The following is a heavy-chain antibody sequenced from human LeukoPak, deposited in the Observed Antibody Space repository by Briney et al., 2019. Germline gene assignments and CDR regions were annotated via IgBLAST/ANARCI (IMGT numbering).Heavy chain of an antibody. D-gene: IGHD3-22*01. CDR3: ARGNSYDSSGYPEYFQN. J-gene: IGHJ1*01. CDR2: IYSGGST. CDR1: GFTFSGYA. V-gene: IGHV3-66*01. Sequence: PGGSLRLSCAASGFTFSGYAMSWVRQAPGKGLEWVSVIYSGGSTSYADSVKGRFTISRDNSRNTVSLQMNTLRAEDTAVYYCARGNSYDSSGYPEYFQNWGQGTLVTVSS.